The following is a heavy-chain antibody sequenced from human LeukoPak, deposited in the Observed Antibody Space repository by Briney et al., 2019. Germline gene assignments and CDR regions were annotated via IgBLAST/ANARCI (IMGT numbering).Heavy chain of an antibody. CDR2: IKEDGSEK. Sequence: GGSLRLSCAASGFTFRTYWMTWVRQAPGKGLEWVANIKEDGSEKYYVDSVKGRFTITRDNAKNSLYLQMNSLRAEDTAVYYCAKDRILSYDFWSGYYRALDYWGQGTLVTVSS. CDR3: AKDRILSYDFWSGYYRALDY. D-gene: IGHD3-3*01. CDR1: GFTFRTYW. J-gene: IGHJ4*02. V-gene: IGHV3-7*03.